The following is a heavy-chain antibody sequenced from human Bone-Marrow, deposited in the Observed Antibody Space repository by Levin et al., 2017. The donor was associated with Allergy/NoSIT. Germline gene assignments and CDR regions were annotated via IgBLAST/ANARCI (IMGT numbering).Heavy chain of an antibody. V-gene: IGHV3-48*01. CDR1: GFTFSSYS. J-gene: IGHJ6*03. CDR2: ISSSSSTI. Sequence: GGSLRLSCAASGFTFSSYSMNWVRQAPGKGLEWVSYISSSSSTIYYADSVKGRFTISRDNAKNSLYLQMNSLRAEDTAVYYCARGPDHCSSTGCYRYSYYMDVWGKGTTVTVSS. D-gene: IGHD2-2*01. CDR3: ARGPDHCSSTGCYRYSYYMDV.